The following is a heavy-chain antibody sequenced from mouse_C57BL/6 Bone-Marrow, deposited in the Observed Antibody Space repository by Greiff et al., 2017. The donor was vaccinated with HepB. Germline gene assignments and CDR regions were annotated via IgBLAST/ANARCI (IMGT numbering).Heavy chain of an antibody. CDR3: VSSNYYGSGWYFDV. CDR2: IRSKSNNYAT. D-gene: IGHD1-1*01. J-gene: IGHJ1*03. Sequence: EVMLVESGGGLVQPKGSLKLSCAASGFSFNTYAMNWVRQAPGKGLEWVARIRSKSNNYATYYADSVKDRFTISRDDSESMLYLQMNNLKTEDTAMYYCVSSNYYGSGWYFDVWGTGTTVTVSS. CDR1: GFSFNTYA. V-gene: IGHV10-1*01.